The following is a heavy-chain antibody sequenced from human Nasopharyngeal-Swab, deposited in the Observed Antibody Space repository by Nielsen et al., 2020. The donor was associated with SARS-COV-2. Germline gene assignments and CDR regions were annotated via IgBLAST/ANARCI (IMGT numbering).Heavy chain of an antibody. CDR3: AKRYNWNPRENYFDY. D-gene: IGHD1-20*01. Sequence: GESLKISCAASGFTFSSYAMSWVRQAPGKGLEWVSTISGGGSITYHADSVKGRFPISRDNSKNTVYLQVNSLRAEDTAVYYCAKRYNWNPRENYFDYWGQGTLVTVSS. CDR1: GFTFSSYA. CDR2: ISGGGSIT. J-gene: IGHJ4*02. V-gene: IGHV3-23*01.